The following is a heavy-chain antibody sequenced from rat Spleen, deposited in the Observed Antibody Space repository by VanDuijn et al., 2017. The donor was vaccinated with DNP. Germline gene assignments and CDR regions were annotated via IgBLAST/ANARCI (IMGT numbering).Heavy chain of an antibody. D-gene: IGHD1-1*01. V-gene: IGHV5-29*01. CDR1: GFTFNDYY. CDR3: TRDPATVVSFDY. Sequence: EVQLVESDGGLVQPGRSLKLSCAASGFTFNDYYMAWVRQVPTKGLEWVATSRDNGITTYYRNFVKGRFTISRDNAKSTLYLQMNSLRSEDTATYYCTRDPATVVSFDYWGQGVMVTVSS. J-gene: IGHJ2*01. CDR2: SRDNGITT.